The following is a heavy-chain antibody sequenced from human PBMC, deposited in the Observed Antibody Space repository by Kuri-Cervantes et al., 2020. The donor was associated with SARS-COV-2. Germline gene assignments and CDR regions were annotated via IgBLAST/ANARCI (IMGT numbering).Heavy chain of an antibody. J-gene: IGHJ4*02. V-gene: IGHV5-51*01. CDR1: GYNFDSYW. Sequence: GGSLRLSCKGSGYNFDSYWIGWVRQMPGKGLEWMGIIYPGDPETRYSPSFQGQVTISADKSTSTAYLQWSSLKASDTAMYYCARQSGYGDYVFVYWGQGTLVTVSS. CDR2: IYPGDPET. D-gene: IGHD4-17*01. CDR3: ARQSGYGDYVFVY.